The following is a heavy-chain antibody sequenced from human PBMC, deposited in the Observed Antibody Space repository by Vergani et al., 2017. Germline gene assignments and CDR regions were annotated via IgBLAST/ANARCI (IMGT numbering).Heavy chain of an antibody. D-gene: IGHD2-2*01. J-gene: IGHJ6*02. CDR2: ISSSSSYT. V-gene: IGHV3-11*06. CDR3: ARGKPNIVVVPTYYYYYYGMDV. Sequence: QVQLVESGGGLVKPGGSLRLSCAASGFTFSDYYMSWIRQAPGKGLEWVSYISSSSSYTNYADSVKGRFTISRDNAKNSLYLQMNSLRAEDTAVYYCARGKPNIVVVPTYYYYYYGMDVWGQGTTVTVSS. CDR1: GFTFSDYY.